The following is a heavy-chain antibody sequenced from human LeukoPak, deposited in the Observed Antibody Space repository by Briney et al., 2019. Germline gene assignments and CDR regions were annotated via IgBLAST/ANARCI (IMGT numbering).Heavy chain of an antibody. CDR2: ISYDGSNK. D-gene: IGHD3-22*01. CDR1: GFTFSSYG. V-gene: IGHV3-30*18. CDR3: GKTLHYYDIGVIYYWGDY. J-gene: IGHJ4*02. Sequence: GGSLRLSCAASGFTFSSYGIHWVRQAPGKGLEWVAVISYDGSNKYYADSVKGRFTISRDNSKNTLYLQMNSLRAEDTAVYYCGKTLHYYDIGVIYYWGDYWGRETLVTVSS.